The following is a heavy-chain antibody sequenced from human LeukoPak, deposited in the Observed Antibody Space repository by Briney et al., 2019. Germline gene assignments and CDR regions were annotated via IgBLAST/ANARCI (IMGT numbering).Heavy chain of an antibody. CDR1: GYSFTGFY. D-gene: IGHD1-1*01. J-gene: IGHJ4*02. CDR3: ARGAGFGAVAYNFL. CDR2: INPNSGDT. V-gene: IGHV1-2*02. Sequence: ASVKVSCKASGYSFTGFYIHWVRQAPRQGLEWMGWINPNSGDTNYAPEFQGRVTMIRDTSISTSYMELTGLGSDDTAVYYCARGAGFGAVAYNFLWGQGTLVTVSS.